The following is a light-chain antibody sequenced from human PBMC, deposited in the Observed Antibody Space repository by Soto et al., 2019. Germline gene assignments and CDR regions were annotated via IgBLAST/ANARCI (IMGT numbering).Light chain of an antibody. CDR2: KAS. CDR3: QHYNSYSEA. J-gene: IGKJ1*01. CDR1: QGISTW. V-gene: IGKV1-5*03. Sequence: DIQMTQSPSTLSASVGARVPITCRASQGISTWLAWYQQKPGKAPKALIYKASSLESGVPSRFSGSGSGTEFTLTISSLQPDDFATYYCQHYNSYSEAFGQGTKVDI.